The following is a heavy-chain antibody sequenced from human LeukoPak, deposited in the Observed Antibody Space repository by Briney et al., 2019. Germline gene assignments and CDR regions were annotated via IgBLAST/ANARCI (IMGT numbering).Heavy chain of an antibody. Sequence: ASVKVSCKASGYTFTSYGISWVRQAPGQGLEWMGWISAYNGNTNYAQKLQGRVTMTTDTSTSTAYMELRSLRSDDTAVYYCAREGYYDSSGYFYYYYYGMDVWGQGTTVTVSS. V-gene: IGHV1-18*01. CDR3: AREGYYDSSGYFYYYYYGMDV. D-gene: IGHD3-22*01. CDR2: ISAYNGNT. J-gene: IGHJ6*02. CDR1: GYTFTSYG.